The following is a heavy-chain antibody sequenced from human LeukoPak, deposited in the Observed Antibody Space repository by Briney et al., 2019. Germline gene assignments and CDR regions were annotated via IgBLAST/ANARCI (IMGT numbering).Heavy chain of an antibody. J-gene: IGHJ4*02. D-gene: IGHD3-22*01. CDR1: GFTFSSYE. V-gene: IGHV3-48*03. Sequence: PGGSLRLSCAASGFTFSSYEMNWVRQAPGKGLEWVSYISSSGSTIYYADSVKGRFTISRDNAKNSLYLQMNSLRAEDTAVYYCARDLATRYYYDSSGHPLGYWGQGTLVTVPS. CDR2: ISSSGSTI. CDR3: ARDLATRYYYDSSGHPLGY.